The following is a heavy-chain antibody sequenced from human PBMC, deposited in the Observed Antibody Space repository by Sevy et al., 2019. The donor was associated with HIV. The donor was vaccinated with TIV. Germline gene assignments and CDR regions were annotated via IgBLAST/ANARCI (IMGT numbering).Heavy chain of an antibody. Sequence: ASVNVSCKASGYTFTSYDINWVRQATGQGLEWMGWMNPNSGNTGYAQKFQGRVTITRNTSISTAYMELSSLRSEDTAVYYCARGAGVVVTATRDFDCWGQGTLVTVSS. CDR1: GYTFTSYD. CDR2: MNPNSGNT. CDR3: ARGAGVVVTATRDFDC. D-gene: IGHD2-21*02. V-gene: IGHV1-8*03. J-gene: IGHJ4*02.